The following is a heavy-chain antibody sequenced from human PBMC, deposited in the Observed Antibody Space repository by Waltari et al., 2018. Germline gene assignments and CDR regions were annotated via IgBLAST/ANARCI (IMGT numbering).Heavy chain of an antibody. CDR2: ISSGGTN. V-gene: IGHV4-59*01. D-gene: IGHD5-18*01. Sequence: QVQLQESGPGLVKPSETLSLTCTVSGDPLRGFYWSWIRQSPGKGLEWIGFISSGGTNYYNPSLKSRATISVETSKNKFALEISSVTAGDTAVYYCARGGYGRFYFDYWGQGTLVTVSS. CDR1: GDPLRGFY. CDR3: ARGGYGRFYFDY. J-gene: IGHJ4*02.